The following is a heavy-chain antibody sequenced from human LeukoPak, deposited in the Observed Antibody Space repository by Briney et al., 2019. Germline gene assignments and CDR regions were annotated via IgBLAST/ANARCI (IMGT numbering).Heavy chain of an antibody. D-gene: IGHD3-10*01. J-gene: IGHJ4*02. Sequence: GGSLRLSCAASGFTFSSHAMTWFRQAPEKGLEWVASIYGGGDATFYADSVRGRFTISRDNAKNSLYLQMNSLRADDTAVYYCARALWLGEGFFDYWGQGTLVTVSS. CDR2: IYGGGDAT. CDR3: ARALWLGEGFFDY. CDR1: GFTFSSHA. V-gene: IGHV3-23*01.